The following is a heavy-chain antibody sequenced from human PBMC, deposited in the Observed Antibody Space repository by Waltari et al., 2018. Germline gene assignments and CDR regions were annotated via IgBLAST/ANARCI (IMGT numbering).Heavy chain of an antibody. V-gene: IGHV3-30*19. J-gene: IGHJ4*02. CDR2: LAYDGKNK. CDR3: AIDDDPQVGILRX. D-gene: IGHD1-26*01. CDR1: GFNFVDFG. Sequence: QVHLVESGGGVVQPGGSVRLSCAASGFNFVDFGILWVRQAPGKVLEWVAVLAYDGKNKDYADPVQCRFTISRANSKNTLYIQMNGLGAADTAAXYCAIDDDPQVGILRXWGKGTPVTVSS.